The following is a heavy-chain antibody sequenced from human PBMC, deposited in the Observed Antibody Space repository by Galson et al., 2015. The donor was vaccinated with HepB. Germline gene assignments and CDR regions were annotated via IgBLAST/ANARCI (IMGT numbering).Heavy chain of an antibody. J-gene: IGHJ6*03. D-gene: IGHD3-3*01. V-gene: IGHV3-11*01. CDR1: GFPLSDYH. CDR3: ARGRGYGRTVKKNFYFYMDV. CDR2: IDSGRTTI. Sequence: SLRLSCAASGFPLSDYHTSWIRQAPGKGLELVSYIDSGRTTIYYADSAKGRFTISRDTARNSLYLQINSLRADDTAVYYCARGRGYGRTVKKNFYFYMDVWGKGTTVTVSS.